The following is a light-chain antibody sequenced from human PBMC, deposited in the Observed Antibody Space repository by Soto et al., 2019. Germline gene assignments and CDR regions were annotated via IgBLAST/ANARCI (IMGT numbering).Light chain of an antibody. CDR2: GNG. V-gene: IGLV1-40*01. CDR1: SSSIGAGYE. J-gene: IGLJ1*01. CDR3: QSYDKRLTAYV. Sequence: QSVLTQPPSVSGAPGQRVTISCSGTSSSIGAGYEVHWYHQLPGTARKLVVSGNGNRPSGVPDRLSASKSGTSASLDITGLQAEDEGHYYCQSYDKRLTAYVFGTGTKLTVL.